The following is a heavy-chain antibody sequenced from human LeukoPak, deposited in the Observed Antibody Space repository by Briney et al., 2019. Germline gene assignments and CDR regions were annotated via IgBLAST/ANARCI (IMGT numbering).Heavy chain of an antibody. J-gene: IGHJ3*02. V-gene: IGHV1-18*01. CDR2: ISAYNGNT. CDR3: AREARLRGYSSSWYVVSRGGDAFDI. CDR1: GYTFTSYG. Sequence: ASVKVSCKASGYTFTSYGISWVRQAPGQGLEWMGWISAYNGNTNYAQKLQGRVTMTTDTSTSTAYMELRSLRSDDTAVYYCAREARLRGYSSSWYVVSRGGDAFDIWGQGTMVTISS. D-gene: IGHD6-13*01.